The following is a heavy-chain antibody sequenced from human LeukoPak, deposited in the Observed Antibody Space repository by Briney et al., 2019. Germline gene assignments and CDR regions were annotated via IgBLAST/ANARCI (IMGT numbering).Heavy chain of an antibody. J-gene: IGHJ5*02. CDR1: GFTFSSYE. CDR3: ARGSSSWYGGILS. CDR2: ISSSSSYI. D-gene: IGHD6-13*01. V-gene: IGHV3-21*01. Sequence: GGSLRLSCAASGFTFSSYEMNWVRQAPGKGLEWVSSISSSSSYIYYADSVKGRFTISRDNAKNSLYLQMNSLRAEDTAVYYCARGSSSWYGGILSWGQGTLVTVSS.